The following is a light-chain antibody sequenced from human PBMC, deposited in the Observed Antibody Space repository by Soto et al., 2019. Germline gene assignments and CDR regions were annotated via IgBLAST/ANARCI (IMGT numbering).Light chain of an antibody. CDR3: QQYKNWPLLT. J-gene: IGKJ4*01. V-gene: IGKV3-20*01. Sequence: EIVLTQSPGTLSLSPGERATLSCRASETVDSTYLAWYQQKPGQAPRLLIYGASTRATGIPDRFSGSGYGTDFTLAISRLEPEDFAVYYCQQYKNWPLLTFGGGTKVEIK. CDR1: ETVDSTY. CDR2: GAS.